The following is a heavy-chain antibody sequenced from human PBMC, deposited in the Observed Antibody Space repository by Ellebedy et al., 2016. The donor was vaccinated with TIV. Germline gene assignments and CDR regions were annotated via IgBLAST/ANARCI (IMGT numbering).Heavy chain of an antibody. CDR1: GYTFTAYY. Sequence: AASVKVSCKASGYTFTAYYIHWLRQAPGQGLEWMGWISPNSGATNYAQKFQGRVTMTRYTSFRTAYMDLSRLTSDDTAVYYCVTTTVVHHTALDIWGQGTTVTVS. CDR3: VTTTVVHHTALDI. V-gene: IGHV1-2*02. CDR2: ISPNSGAT. D-gene: IGHD4-17*01. J-gene: IGHJ3*02.